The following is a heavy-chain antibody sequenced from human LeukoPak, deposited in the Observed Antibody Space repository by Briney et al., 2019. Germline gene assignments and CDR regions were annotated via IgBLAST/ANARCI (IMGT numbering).Heavy chain of an antibody. CDR3: ARDSRSGDFWSGTFDY. V-gene: IGHV3-7*01. J-gene: IGHJ4*02. CDR2: IKQDGSEK. D-gene: IGHD3-3*01. Sequence: GGSLRLSCAASGFTFSSYWMSWVRQAPGKRLEWVANIKQDGSEKYYVDSVKGRFTISRDNAKNSLYLQTNSLRAEDTAVYYCARDSRSGDFWSGTFDYWGQGTLVTVSS. CDR1: GFTFSSYW.